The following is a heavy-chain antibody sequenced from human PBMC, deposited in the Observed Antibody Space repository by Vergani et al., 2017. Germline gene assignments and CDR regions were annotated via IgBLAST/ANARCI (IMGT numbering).Heavy chain of an antibody. V-gene: IGHV1-69*06. J-gene: IGHJ4*02. Sequence: QVQLVQSGAEVKKPGSSVKVSCKASGGTFSSYAISWVRQAPGQGLEWMGGIIPIFGTANYAQKFQGRVTITADKSTSTAYMELSSLRSEDTAVYYCARSITMVRGVIFFFDYWGQGTLVTVSS. CDR2: IIPIFGTA. CDR3: ARSITMVRGVIFFFDY. D-gene: IGHD3-10*01. CDR1: GGTFSSYA.